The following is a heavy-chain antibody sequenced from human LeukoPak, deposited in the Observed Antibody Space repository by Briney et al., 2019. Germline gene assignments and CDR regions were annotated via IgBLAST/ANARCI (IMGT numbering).Heavy chain of an antibody. V-gene: IGHV1-69*13. CDR1: GGTFISYA. CDR2: IIPIFGTA. J-gene: IGHJ4*02. CDR3: ARGRTMVRGVIFDY. Sequence: SVKVSCKASGGTFISYAISWVRQAPGQGLEWMGGIIPIFGTANYVQKFQGRVTITADESTSTAYMELSSLRSEDTAVYYCARGRTMVRGVIFDYWGQGTLVTVSS. D-gene: IGHD3-10*01.